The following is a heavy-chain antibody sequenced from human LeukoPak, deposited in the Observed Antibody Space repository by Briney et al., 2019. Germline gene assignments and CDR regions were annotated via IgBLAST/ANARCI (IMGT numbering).Heavy chain of an antibody. V-gene: IGHV4-4*02. J-gene: IGHJ4*02. CDR1: GGSIMTTNW. CDR3: TRESGAFSPFGF. CDR2: VHLNGAT. Sequence: NPSETLSLTCEVSGGSIMTTNWWSWVRQPPNKGLEWIGEVHLNGATNYNPSLESRVTMTIDTSKNHLSLELRSVTAADTAMYYCTRESGAFSPFGFWGQGTLVTVSS. D-gene: IGHD1-26*01.